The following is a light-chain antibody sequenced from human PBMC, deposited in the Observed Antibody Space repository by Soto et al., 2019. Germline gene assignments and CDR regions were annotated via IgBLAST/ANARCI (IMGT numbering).Light chain of an antibody. J-gene: IGLJ3*02. CDR3: SSYTTSSTWV. CDR2: DVN. CDR1: SNDIGTYNY. V-gene: IGLV2-14*03. Sequence: QSALTQPASVSGSPGQSITISCTGTSNDIGTYNYVSWYQQHPGKAPKLMIYDVNNRPSGVSDRFSGSKSGNTASLTISGRQAGDEADYHCSSYTTSSTWVFGGGTKLTVL.